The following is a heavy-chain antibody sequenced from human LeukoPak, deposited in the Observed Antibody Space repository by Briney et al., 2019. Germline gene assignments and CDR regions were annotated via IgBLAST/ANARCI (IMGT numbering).Heavy chain of an antibody. V-gene: IGHV1-18*01. CDR3: ARDDSAIGDTAFDY. J-gene: IGHJ4*02. CDR2: ISAYNGNT. D-gene: IGHD5-18*01. CDR1: GYTFTSYG. Sequence: ASVKVSCKASGYTFTSYGISWVRQAPGQGLEWMGWISAYNGNTHYAQKLQGRVTMTTDTSTSTAYMELRSLRSDDTAVYYCARDDSAIGDTAFDYWDQGTLVTVSS.